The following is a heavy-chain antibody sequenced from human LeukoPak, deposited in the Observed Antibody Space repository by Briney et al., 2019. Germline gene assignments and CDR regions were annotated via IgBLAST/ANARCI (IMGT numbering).Heavy chain of an antibody. J-gene: IGHJ4*02. V-gene: IGHV3-20*04. CDR2: INWNGGST. CDR3: ARGPEIVTDPYYFDY. D-gene: IGHD3-22*01. Sequence: PGGSLRLSCAASGFTFDDYGMSWVRQAPGKGLEWVSGINWNGGSTGYADSVKGRFTISRDNAKNSLYLQMNSLRAEDTALYYCARGPEIVTDPYYFDYWGQGTLVTVSS. CDR1: GFTFDDYG.